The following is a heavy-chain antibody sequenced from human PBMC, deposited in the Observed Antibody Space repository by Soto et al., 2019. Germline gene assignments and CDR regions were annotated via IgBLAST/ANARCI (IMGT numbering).Heavy chain of an antibody. CDR2: IYHSGST. Sequence: PSETLSLTCAVSGGSISSGGYSWSWIRQPPGKGLEWIGYIYHSGSTYYNPSLKSRVTISVDRSKNQFSLKVSSVTAADTAVYYCAGLSRGAAPGFDSWGQGTLVTVSS. CDR1: GGSISSGGYS. J-gene: IGHJ4*02. V-gene: IGHV4-30-2*01. CDR3: AGLSRGAAPGFDS. D-gene: IGHD6-13*01.